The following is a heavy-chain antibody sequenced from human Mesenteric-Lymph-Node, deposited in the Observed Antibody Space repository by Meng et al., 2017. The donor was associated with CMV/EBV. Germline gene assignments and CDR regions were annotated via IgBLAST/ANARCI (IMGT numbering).Heavy chain of an antibody. CDR1: GVSIRRSSW. CDR3: ARFLQELSQVFYFDY. V-gene: IGHV4-4*02. CDR2: VYHSGTT. Sequence: SGVSIRRSSWWSWVRQTPGKGLEWIGEVYHSGTTNYNPSLKSRVTMSVDKSKNQFSLNLSSVTAADTAVYYCARFLQELSQVFYFDYWGQGNLVTVSS. J-gene: IGHJ4*02. D-gene: IGHD6-13*01.